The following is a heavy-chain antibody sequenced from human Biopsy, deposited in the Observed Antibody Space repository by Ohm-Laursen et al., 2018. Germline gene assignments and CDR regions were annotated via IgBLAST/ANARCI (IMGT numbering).Heavy chain of an antibody. CDR3: ARESALKWYQSLSYFNGMDV. D-gene: IGHD2-2*01. V-gene: IGHV3-21*01. J-gene: IGHJ6*02. Sequence: SLRLSCAASGFIYSTYTMNRVRQAPGEGLEWVSSSSSRSSDIYYADSVKGRFTISRDNAKNSLFLHMNSLRAEDTAVYYCARESALKWYQSLSYFNGMDVWGQGTTATVSS. CDR2: SSSRSSDI. CDR1: GFIYSTYT.